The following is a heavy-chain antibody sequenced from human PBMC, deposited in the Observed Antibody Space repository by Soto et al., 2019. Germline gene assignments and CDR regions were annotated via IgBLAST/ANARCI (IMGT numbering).Heavy chain of an antibody. CDR2: ISSSSSTI. CDR3: ASQSSEWLLFAS. J-gene: IGHJ4*02. Sequence: EVQLVESGGGLVQPGGSLRLSCAASGFTFSSYSMNWVRQAPGKGLEWVSYISSSSSTIYYADSVKGRFTISRDNAKNSLYLQMTSLGAEDTAVYYCASQSSEWLLFASWGQGTLVTVSS. D-gene: IGHD5-12*01. V-gene: IGHV3-48*01. CDR1: GFTFSSYS.